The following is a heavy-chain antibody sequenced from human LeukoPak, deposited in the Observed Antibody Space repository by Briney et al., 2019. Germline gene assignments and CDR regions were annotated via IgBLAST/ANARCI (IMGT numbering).Heavy chain of an antibody. D-gene: IGHD2-2*02. V-gene: IGHV3-21*01. CDR2: ISSSSSYI. Sequence: GGSLRLSCAASGFTFSSFSMNWVPQAPGKGLEWGSSISSSSSYIYYADSVKGRFTISRDNAKDSLYLQMNSLRAEDTAVYYCARDLGYCSSTSCYIIDFDYWGQGTLVTVSS. CDR1: GFTFSSFS. J-gene: IGHJ4*02. CDR3: ARDLGYCSSTSCYIIDFDY.